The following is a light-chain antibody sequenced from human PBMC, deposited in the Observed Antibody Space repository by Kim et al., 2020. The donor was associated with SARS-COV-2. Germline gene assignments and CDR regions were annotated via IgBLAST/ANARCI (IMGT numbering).Light chain of an antibody. J-gene: IGLJ2*01. Sequence: YELTQPPSVSVSPGQTASITCSGDKLGDKYACWYQQKPGQSPVLVIYQDSKRPSGIPERFSGSNSGNTATLTISGTQAMDEADYYCQAWDSSTAAVFGG. CDR2: QDS. V-gene: IGLV3-1*01. CDR1: KLGDKY. CDR3: QAWDSSTAAV.